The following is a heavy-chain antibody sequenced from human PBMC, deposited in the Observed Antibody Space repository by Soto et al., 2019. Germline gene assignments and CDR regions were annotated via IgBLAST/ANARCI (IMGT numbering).Heavy chain of an antibody. CDR1: GFTFSSYA. CDR2: ISGSGGST. V-gene: IGHV3-23*01. Sequence: GGSLRLSCAASGFTFSSYAMSWVRQAPGKGLEWVSAISGSGGSTYYADSVKGRFTISRDNSKNTLYLQMNSLRAEDTAVYYYAKSLDYDFGSGYSYYFDYWGQGTLVTVSS. J-gene: IGHJ4*02. D-gene: IGHD3-3*01. CDR3: AKSLDYDFGSGYSYYFDY.